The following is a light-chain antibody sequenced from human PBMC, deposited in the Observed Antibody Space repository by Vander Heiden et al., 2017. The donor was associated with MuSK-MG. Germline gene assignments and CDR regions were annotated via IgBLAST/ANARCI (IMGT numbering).Light chain of an antibody. V-gene: IGLV2-14*01. J-gene: IGLJ1*01. CDR2: EVS. CDR3: SSYTSSTTYV. Sequence: QYALTQPASVSGSPGQSITISCPGNSSDGGGYNYVSWYQQHPGKAPKLIIYEVSNRPSGVSNRFSGSKSGNTASLTISGLQAEDEADYYCSSYTSSTTYVFGTGTKVTVL. CDR1: SSDGGGYNY.